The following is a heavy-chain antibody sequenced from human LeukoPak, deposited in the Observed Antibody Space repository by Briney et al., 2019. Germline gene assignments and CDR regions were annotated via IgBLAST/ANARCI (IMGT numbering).Heavy chain of an antibody. CDR2: IYYSGST. CDR3: ASNYYGSGSLDY. D-gene: IGHD3-10*01. V-gene: IGHV4-59*08. J-gene: IGHJ4*02. CDR1: GGPISSYY. Sequence: SETLSLTCTVSGGPISSYYWSWIGQPPGKGLEWIGYIYYSGSTNYNPSLKSRVTISVATSKNQFSLKLSSVTAADTAVYYCASNYYGSGSLDYWGQGNLVTVSS.